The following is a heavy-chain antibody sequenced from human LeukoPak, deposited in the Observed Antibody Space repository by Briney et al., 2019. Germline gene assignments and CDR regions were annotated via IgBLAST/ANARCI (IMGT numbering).Heavy chain of an antibody. CDR2: INHSGST. J-gene: IGHJ4*02. CDR3: ARHERATAVDY. V-gene: IGHV4-34*01. Sequence: SSETLSLTCAVYDGSFSGYYCSWIRQPPGKGLEWIGEINHSGSTNYNPSLKSRVTISVDTSKNQFSLKLSSVTAADTAVYYCARHERATAVDYWGQGTLVTVSS. D-gene: IGHD2-15*01. CDR1: DGSFSGYY.